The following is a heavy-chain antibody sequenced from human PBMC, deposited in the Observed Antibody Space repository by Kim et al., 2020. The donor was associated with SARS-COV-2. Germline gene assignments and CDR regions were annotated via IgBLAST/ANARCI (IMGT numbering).Heavy chain of an antibody. CDR2: INAGNGNT. CDR3: ARELLWFEPPYYYGMDV. J-gene: IGHJ6*02. V-gene: IGHV1-3*01. D-gene: IGHD3-10*01. CDR1: GYTFTSYA. Sequence: ASVKVSCKASGYTFTSYAMHWVRQAPGQRLEWMGWINAGNGNTKYSQKFQGRVTITRDTSASTAYMELSSLRSEDTAVYYCARELLWFEPPYYYGMDVWGQGTTVTVSS.